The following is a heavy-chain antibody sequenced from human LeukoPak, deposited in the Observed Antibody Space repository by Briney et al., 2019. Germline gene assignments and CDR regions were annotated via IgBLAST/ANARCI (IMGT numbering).Heavy chain of an antibody. J-gene: IGHJ4*02. V-gene: IGHV1-46*01. Sequence: GESLKISCKGSGYSFTSYWIGWVRQMPGKGLEWMGIINPSGGSTSYAQKFQGRVTMTRDTSTSTVYMELSSLRSEDTAVYYCARDPDLTTVTLDYWGQGTLVTVSS. CDR1: GYSFTSYW. CDR3: ARDPDLTTVTLDY. CDR2: INPSGGST. D-gene: IGHD4-17*01.